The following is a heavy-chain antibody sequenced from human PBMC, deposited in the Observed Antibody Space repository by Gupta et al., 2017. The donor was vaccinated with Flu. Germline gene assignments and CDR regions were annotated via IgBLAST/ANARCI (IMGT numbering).Heavy chain of an antibody. Sequence: QVQLQQWGAGMLKPSETPFLTCGVHGGSLSGHFWNWIRQPPGKGLEWLGEINESGFSNYSPSLKSRITLAVETSKNQFFLNLTSVTAADTAIYYCARKGRGVLVGLDSWGQGALVTVSS. CDR1: GGSLSGHF. V-gene: IGHV4-34*01. J-gene: IGHJ5*01. CDR2: INESGFS. D-gene: IGHD3-16*02. CDR3: ARKGRGVLVGLDS.